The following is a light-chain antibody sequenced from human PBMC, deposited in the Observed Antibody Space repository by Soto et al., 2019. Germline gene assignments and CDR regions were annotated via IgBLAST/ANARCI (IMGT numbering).Light chain of an antibody. V-gene: IGKV3-20*01. CDR2: GAS. J-gene: IGKJ2*01. CDR1: QTITSTY. CDR3: QQYGSSPYT. Sequence: EVVMTQSAATLSVSPGERVTLSCRASQTITSTYLAWYRQKPGQAPRLLIYGASNRATGIPDRLSGSGSGTDFTLTISRLEPEDFAVYYCQQYGSSPYTFGQGTKLEIK.